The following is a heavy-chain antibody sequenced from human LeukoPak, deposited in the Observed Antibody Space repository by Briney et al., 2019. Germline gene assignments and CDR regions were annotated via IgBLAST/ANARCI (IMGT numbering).Heavy chain of an antibody. CDR1: GFTFSSHE. D-gene: IGHD6-19*01. Sequence: PGGSLRLSCAASGFTFSSHEMNWVRQAPGKGLEWVSYISSSGSAMYYADSVKGRFTISRDNSKNSLYLQMNSLRSDDTALYYCARESESSGWYDYWGQGTLVTVSS. CDR2: ISSSGSAM. V-gene: IGHV3-48*03. J-gene: IGHJ4*02. CDR3: ARESESSGWYDY.